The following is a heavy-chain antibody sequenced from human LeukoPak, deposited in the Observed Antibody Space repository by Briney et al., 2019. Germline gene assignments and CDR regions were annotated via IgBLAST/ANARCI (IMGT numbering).Heavy chain of an antibody. CDR2: IWYDGSNK. D-gene: IGHD3-10*01. Sequence: GGSLRLSCAASGFTFSSYGMHWVRQAPGKGLEWVAVIWYDGSNKYYADSVKGRFTISRDNSKNTLYLQMNSLRAEDTAVYYCARGLEYGSGVIYYYHGMDVWGKGTTVTVSS. J-gene: IGHJ6*04. CDR3: ARGLEYGSGVIYYYHGMDV. CDR1: GFTFSSYG. V-gene: IGHV3-33*01.